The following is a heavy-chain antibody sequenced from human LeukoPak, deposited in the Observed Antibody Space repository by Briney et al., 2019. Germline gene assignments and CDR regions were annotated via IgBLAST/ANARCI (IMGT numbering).Heavy chain of an antibody. CDR1: GVTFCSYA. Sequence: PGGSLRLSCAASGVTFCSYAMSSVRQAPGEGLERVSAISGSGGSTYYADSVKGRFTISRYNSKNTLYLQMTSLRAEDTAVYYCAKLNTSGGLEPSYFDYWGQGTLVTVSS. V-gene: IGHV3-23*01. J-gene: IGHJ4*02. D-gene: IGHD3-16*01. CDR2: ISGSGGST. CDR3: AKLNTSGGLEPSYFDY.